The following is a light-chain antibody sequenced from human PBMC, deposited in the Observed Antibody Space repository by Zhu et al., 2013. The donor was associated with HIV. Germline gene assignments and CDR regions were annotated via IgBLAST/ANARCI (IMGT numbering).Light chain of an antibody. V-gene: IGKV3-20*01. Sequence: EIVLTQSPDTLSLSPGERATLSCRASQSVSDNYVAWYQRKPGQPPRLLIHGASYRAFGIPDRFSGSGSGTDFTLTISRLEPEDFAVYYCQQYNSSPPRSSSFGQGTKLEIK. CDR3: QQYNSSPPRSSS. CDR2: GAS. CDR1: QSVSDNY. J-gene: IGKJ2*03.